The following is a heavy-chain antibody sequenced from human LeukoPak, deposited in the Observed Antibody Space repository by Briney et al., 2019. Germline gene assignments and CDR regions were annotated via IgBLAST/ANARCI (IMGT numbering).Heavy chain of an antibody. Sequence: GGSLRLSCAASGFTVSSNYMSWVRQAPGKGLEWVSVIYSGGSTYYADSVKGRFTISRDNSKNTLYLQMNSLRAEDTAVYYCAKTDPTPPVRGVIIAGLDYWGQGTLVTVSS. V-gene: IGHV3-66*01. CDR3: AKTDPTPPVRGVIIAGLDY. CDR2: IYSGGST. CDR1: GFTVSSNY. J-gene: IGHJ4*02. D-gene: IGHD3-10*01.